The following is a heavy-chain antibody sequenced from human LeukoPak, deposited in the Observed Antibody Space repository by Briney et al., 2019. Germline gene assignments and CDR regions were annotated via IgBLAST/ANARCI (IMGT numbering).Heavy chain of an antibody. D-gene: IGHD2-15*01. Sequence: GSLRLSCAASGFDFSGAYMNWVRQAPGKGLEWIGEINHSGSTNYNPSLKSRVTLSVDTSKNQFSLKLSSVTAADTAVYYCARAHIEQQLVSMVVAANFDYWGQGTLVTVSS. CDR3: ARAHIEQQLVSMVVAANFDY. V-gene: IGHV4-34*01. CDR1: GFDFSGAY. CDR2: INHSGST. J-gene: IGHJ4*02.